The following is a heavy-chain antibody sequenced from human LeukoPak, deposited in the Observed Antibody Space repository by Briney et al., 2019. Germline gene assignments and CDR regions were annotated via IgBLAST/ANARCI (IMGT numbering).Heavy chain of an antibody. CDR3: ARETYSNILTGTDY. Sequence: GASVKVSCKASGYTFASYGISWVRQAPGQGLEWMGWISAYNGNTNYAQKLQGRVTMTTDTSTSTAYMELRSLTSDDTAVYYCARETYSNILTGTDYWGPGTLVTVSS. V-gene: IGHV1-18*01. J-gene: IGHJ4*02. CDR2: ISAYNGNT. D-gene: IGHD3-9*01. CDR1: GYTFASYG.